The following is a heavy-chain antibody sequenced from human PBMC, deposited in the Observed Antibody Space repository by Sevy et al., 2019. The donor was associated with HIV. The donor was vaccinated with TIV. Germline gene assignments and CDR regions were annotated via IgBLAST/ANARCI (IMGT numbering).Heavy chain of an antibody. CDR1: GFTFSSHW. CDR2: INSDESST. D-gene: IGHD5-18*01. Sequence: GGSLRLSCAVSGFTFSSHWMHWVRQAPGKGLVWVSRINSDESSTNYADSVRDRFTISRDNAKNTLYLQMNSLRADDTAVYYCARGILTAPRSSFDFWGQGALVTVSS. V-gene: IGHV3-74*01. J-gene: IGHJ4*02. CDR3: ARGILTAPRSSFDF.